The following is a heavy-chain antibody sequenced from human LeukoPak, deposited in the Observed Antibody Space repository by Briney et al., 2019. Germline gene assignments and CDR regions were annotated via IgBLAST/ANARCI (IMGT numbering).Heavy chain of an antibody. CDR1: GGSISSYY. CDR3: ARYSSSSFDP. V-gene: IGHV4-59*01. J-gene: IGHJ5*02. Sequence: PSETLSLTCTVSGGSISSYYWSWIRQPPGKGLEWIGYIYYSGSTNYNPSLKSRVTISVDTSKNQFSLKLSSVTAADTAVYYCARYSSSSFDPWDQGTLVTVSS. CDR2: IYYSGST. D-gene: IGHD6-13*01.